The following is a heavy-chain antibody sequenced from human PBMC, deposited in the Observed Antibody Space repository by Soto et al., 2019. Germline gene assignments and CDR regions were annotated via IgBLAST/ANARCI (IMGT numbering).Heavy chain of an antibody. J-gene: IGHJ4*02. V-gene: IGHV4-39*01. CDR2: IYYSGST. CDR3: ARRGVSSYYSNY. D-gene: IGHD2-15*01. CDR1: GGSISDSSYF. Sequence: SETLSLTCTVSGGSISDSSYFWDWIRQPPGKGLEWIGNIYYSGSTYYNLSLKSRVTISVDTSKNQFSLKLSSVTAADTAVYHCARRGVSSYYSNYWGPGTLVTVSS.